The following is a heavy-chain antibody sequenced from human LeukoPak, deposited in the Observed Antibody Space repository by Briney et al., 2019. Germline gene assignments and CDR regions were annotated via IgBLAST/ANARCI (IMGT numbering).Heavy chain of an antibody. CDR1: GFTFSSYS. V-gene: IGHV3-21*01. CDR3: ARDLSTSVAGEYYFDY. J-gene: IGHJ4*02. CDR2: ISSSSSYI. Sequence: GGSLRLSCAASGFTFSSYSMNWVRQAPGKGLEWVSSISSSSSYIYYADSVKGRFTISRDNAKNSLYLQMNSLRAEDTAVYYCARDLSTSVAGEYYFDYWGQGTLVTVSS. D-gene: IGHD6-19*01.